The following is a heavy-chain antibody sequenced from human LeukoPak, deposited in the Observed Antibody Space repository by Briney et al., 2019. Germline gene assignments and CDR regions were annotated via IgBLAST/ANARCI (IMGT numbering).Heavy chain of an antibody. Sequence: GASVKVSCKVSVYTLTELSMHWVRQAPGKGLEWMGGFDPEDGETIYAQKFQGRVTMTEDTSTDTAYMELSSLRSEDTAVYYCATDRVWFGEPDFDYWGQGTLVTVSS. J-gene: IGHJ4*02. D-gene: IGHD3-10*01. CDR3: ATDRVWFGEPDFDY. V-gene: IGHV1-24*01. CDR2: FDPEDGET. CDR1: VYTLTELS.